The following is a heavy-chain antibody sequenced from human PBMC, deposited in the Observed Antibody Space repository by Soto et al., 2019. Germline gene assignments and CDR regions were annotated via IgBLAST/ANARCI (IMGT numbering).Heavy chain of an antibody. V-gene: IGHV4-59*08. CDR3: ARHRTVLDS. D-gene: IGHD2-21*02. CDR2: IDYSGST. J-gene: IGHJ4*02. CDR1: GGSISSNY. Sequence: SETLSLTCTVSGGSISSNYWSWIRQPPGKGLEYIGYIDYSGSTHYKASLKSRVTISLDTSKNQFSLKLSSVTAADTAVYYCARHRTVLDSWGQGSLDTVSS.